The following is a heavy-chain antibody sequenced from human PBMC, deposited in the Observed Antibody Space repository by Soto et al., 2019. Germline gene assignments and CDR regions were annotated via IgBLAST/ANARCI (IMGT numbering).Heavy chain of an antibody. CDR2: IHYNGRT. Sequence: SETLSLTCTVSGGSINSDYWMWIRQPPGKGLEWIGYIHYNGRTNYNSYLRSRVTLSLHTSKNQFSLNLNSVTAADTAIFYCAGLYPYESSGYHLNYWGQGTLVTVSS. J-gene: IGHJ4*02. CDR1: GGSINSDY. D-gene: IGHD3-22*01. CDR3: AGLYPYESSGYHLNY. V-gene: IGHV4-59*08.